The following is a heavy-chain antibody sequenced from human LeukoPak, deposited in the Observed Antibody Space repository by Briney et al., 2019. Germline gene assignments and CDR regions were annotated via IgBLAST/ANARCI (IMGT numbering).Heavy chain of an antibody. CDR1: GGSFSSGGYY. V-gene: IGHV4-31*03. CDR2: IFYSGTT. J-gene: IGHJ4*02. CDR3: ASGTAVATFDC. Sequence: PSQTLSLTCTVSGGSFSSGGYYWSWIRQHPGKGLEWIGYIFYSGTTYYNPFLKSRVIISVDAPKNQFSLRLSSVTAADTAVYFCASGTAVATFDCWGQETLVTVSS. D-gene: IGHD4-17*01.